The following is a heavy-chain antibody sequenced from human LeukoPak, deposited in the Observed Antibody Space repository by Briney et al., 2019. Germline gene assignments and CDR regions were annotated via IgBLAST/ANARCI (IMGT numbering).Heavy chain of an antibody. CDR1: GGSISSYY. J-gene: IGHJ3*02. V-gene: IGHV4-38-2*02. CDR3: ARATYYYDSSGYWTLEFDFDI. CDR2: IYHSGST. Sequence: PSETLSLTCTVSGGSISSYYWNWIRQPPGKGLEWIGSIYHSGSTYYNPSLKSRVTISVDTSKNQFSLKLSSVTAADTAVYYCARATYYYDSSGYWTLEFDFDIWGQGTMVTVSS. D-gene: IGHD3-22*01.